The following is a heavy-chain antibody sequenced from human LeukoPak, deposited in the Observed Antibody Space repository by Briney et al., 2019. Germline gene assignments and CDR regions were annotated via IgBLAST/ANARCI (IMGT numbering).Heavy chain of an antibody. CDR2: INPNSGRT. Sequence: EASMKVPCQASVYTFPDYYMHWVRQAPAPALECMGWINPNSGRTNYAQKFEGRVTMTRDTSISTAYMEVSSLRSDDTAVYYCATIPYGSGIIDYWGQGTLVTVSS. CDR3: ATIPYGSGIIDY. CDR1: VYTFPDYY. J-gene: IGHJ4*02. D-gene: IGHD3-10*01. V-gene: IGHV1-2*02.